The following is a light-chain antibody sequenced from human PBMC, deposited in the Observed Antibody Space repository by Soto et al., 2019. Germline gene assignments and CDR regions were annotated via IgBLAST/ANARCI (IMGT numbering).Light chain of an antibody. Sequence: EIVLTQSPGTPSLSPGERATLSCRASQSVSSSYLAWYQQKPGQAPRLLIYYISTRATGIPARFSGSGSGTEFTLTINSLQSEDSAVYYCQQHNQWPITFGQGTLLEI. CDR1: QSVSSSY. CDR3: QQHNQWPIT. CDR2: YIS. V-gene: IGKV3D-20*02. J-gene: IGKJ5*01.